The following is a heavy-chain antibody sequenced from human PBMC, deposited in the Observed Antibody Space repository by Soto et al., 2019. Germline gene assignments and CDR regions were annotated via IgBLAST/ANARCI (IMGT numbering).Heavy chain of an antibody. Sequence: PGESLKISCKGSGYSFTSYWIGWVRQMPGKGLEWMGIIYPGDSDTRYSPSFQGQVTISADKSISTAYLQWSSLKASDTAMYYCARRGIFGVVINAFDIWGQGTMVTVSS. V-gene: IGHV5-51*01. CDR1: GYSFTSYW. J-gene: IGHJ3*02. CDR2: IYPGDSDT. D-gene: IGHD3-3*01. CDR3: ARRGIFGVVINAFDI.